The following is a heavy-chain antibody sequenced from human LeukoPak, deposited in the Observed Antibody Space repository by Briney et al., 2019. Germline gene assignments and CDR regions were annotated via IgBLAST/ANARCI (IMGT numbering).Heavy chain of an antibody. D-gene: IGHD2-15*01. CDR1: GFTFSRCA. Sequence: GGSLRLPCDASGFTFSRCAMIWLRQAPGKGLEWVSGVSGSGGGTYYTDSVKGRFTISRDNSKNTLFLQMNSLRVEHTAVYYCANLRGGGTDACSRASCYSYWGQGTLVTVSP. V-gene: IGHV3-23*01. CDR2: VSGSGGGT. J-gene: IGHJ4*02. CDR3: ANLRGGGTDACSRASCYSY.